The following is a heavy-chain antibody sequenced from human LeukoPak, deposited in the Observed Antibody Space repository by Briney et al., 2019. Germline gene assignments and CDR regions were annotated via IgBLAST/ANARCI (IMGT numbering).Heavy chain of an antibody. D-gene: IGHD3-22*01. CDR2: ISDRGGST. CDR1: GISVSNYG. CDR3: AKSFRTYDSSGYYAFDS. Sequence: GGSLRLSCAVTGISVSNYGMSWVRQAPGKGLEWVAGISDRGGSTNYAESVKGRFTISRDNPKNTLYLQMNSLRAEDTAIYHCAKSFRTYDSSGYYAFDSWGQGILVTVSS. V-gene: IGHV3-23*01. J-gene: IGHJ4*02.